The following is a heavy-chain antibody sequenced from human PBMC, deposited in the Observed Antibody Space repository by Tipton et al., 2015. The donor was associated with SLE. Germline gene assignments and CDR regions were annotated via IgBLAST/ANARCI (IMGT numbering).Heavy chain of an antibody. V-gene: IGHV4-59*01. CDR2: IYYSGST. CDR3: ARERAYYDFWSGYPDYYYYGMDV. Sequence: TLSLTCTVSGGSISSYYWSWIRQPPGKGLEWIGYIYYSGSTNYNPSLKSRVTISVDTSKNQFSLKLSSVTAADTAVHYCARERAYYDFWSGYPDYYYYGMDVWGQGTTVTVSS. CDR1: GGSISSYY. D-gene: IGHD3-3*01. J-gene: IGHJ6*02.